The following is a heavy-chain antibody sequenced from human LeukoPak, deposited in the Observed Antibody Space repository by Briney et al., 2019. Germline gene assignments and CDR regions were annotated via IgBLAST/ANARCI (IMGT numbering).Heavy chain of an antibody. Sequence: QSLSLTCALSGVSVSSNCATWAWLRQSPSRGLEWLARTYVRTKWYNDYAVSVKSQIIINPNTFQNQFSLQLNSVTPEDTAVYYCARGSSSNSWYFDYWGQGTLVTVSP. J-gene: IGHJ4*02. CDR2: TYVRTKWYN. CDR1: GVSVSSNCAT. CDR3: ARGSSSNSWYFDY. V-gene: IGHV6-1*01. D-gene: IGHD6-13*01.